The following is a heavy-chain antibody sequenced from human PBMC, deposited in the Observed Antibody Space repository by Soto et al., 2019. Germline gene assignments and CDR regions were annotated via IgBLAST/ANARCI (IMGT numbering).Heavy chain of an antibody. Sequence: QVQLVQSGAEVKKPGSSVKVSCKASGGTFSNYVVNWVRQAPGQGLEWMGRIIPISGAATYAQKFQGRVTITADKSTSTSYMELSSLRSDDTAVYYCARDMTRTVVPYVDFWGQGSLGSVSS. CDR3: ARDMTRTVVPYVDF. J-gene: IGHJ4*02. D-gene: IGHD2-21*01. CDR2: IIPISGAA. CDR1: GGTFSNYV. V-gene: IGHV1-69*06.